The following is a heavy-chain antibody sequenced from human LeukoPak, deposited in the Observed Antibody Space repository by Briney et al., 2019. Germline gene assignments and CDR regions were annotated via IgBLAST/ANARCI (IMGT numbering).Heavy chain of an antibody. CDR3: ARGLAMVRGVMSYYMDV. J-gene: IGHJ6*03. CDR2: IGTAGDT. D-gene: IGHD3-10*01. Sequence: GGSLRLSCAASGFTFSRYDMHWVRQATGKGLEWVSVIGTAGDTYYPGSVKGRFTISRENAKNSLYLLMNSLRAGDTAVYYCARGLAMVRGVMSYYMDVWGKGTTVTVSS. V-gene: IGHV3-13*01. CDR1: GFTFSRYD.